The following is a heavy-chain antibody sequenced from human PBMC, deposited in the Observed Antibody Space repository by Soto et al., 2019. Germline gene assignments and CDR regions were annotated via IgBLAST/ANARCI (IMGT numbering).Heavy chain of an antibody. Sequence: VASVKVSCKASGYTFTSYAMHWVRQAPGQRLEWMGWINAGNGNTKYSQKFQGRVTITRDTSASTAYMELSSLRSEDTAVYYCARGSGMIVVVHFDYWGQGTLVTVSS. CDR2: INAGNGNT. CDR1: GYTFTSYA. V-gene: IGHV1-3*01. CDR3: ARGSGMIVVVHFDY. D-gene: IGHD3-22*01. J-gene: IGHJ4*02.